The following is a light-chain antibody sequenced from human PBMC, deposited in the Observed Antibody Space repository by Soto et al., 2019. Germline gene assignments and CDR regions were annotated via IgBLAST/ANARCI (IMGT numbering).Light chain of an antibody. CDR3: QSYVSSLSGVV. CDR1: SSNIGAGYA. J-gene: IGLJ2*01. Sequence: QSVLTQPPSVSGAPGQRVTISCTGSSSNIGAGYAVQWYQQLPGTDPKLLISDNNSRPSGVPDRFSGSKSGTSASLAITGRQAEDEDAYDCQSYVSSLSGVVFGGGTQLTVL. V-gene: IGLV1-40*01. CDR2: DNN.